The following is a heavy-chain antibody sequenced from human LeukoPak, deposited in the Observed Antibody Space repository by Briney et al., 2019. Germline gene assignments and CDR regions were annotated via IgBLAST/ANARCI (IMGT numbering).Heavy chain of an antibody. D-gene: IGHD1-1*01. Sequence: ASVKVSCKASGYTFTSHDINWVRQSTGQGPEWRGWMSPSSGNTGYGQKFQGRITMTRDTSMSTAYVELRSLRSEDTAVYYCVRYNGNNYAFDIWGLGTMVTVSS. CDR3: VRYNGNNYAFDI. CDR1: GYTFTSHD. CDR2: MSPSSGNT. J-gene: IGHJ3*02. V-gene: IGHV1-8*01.